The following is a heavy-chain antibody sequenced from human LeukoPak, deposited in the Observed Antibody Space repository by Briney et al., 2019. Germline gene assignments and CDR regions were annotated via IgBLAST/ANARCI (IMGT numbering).Heavy chain of an antibody. Sequence: WASVKVSCKASGYTFTGYYMHWVRQAPGQGLEWMGWINPNSGGTNYAQKFQGRVTMTRDTSITTAYMELSRLRSDDTAVYYCARNYLEYCSNGICYKAVPGTDWGQGTLVTVSS. CDR2: INPNSGGT. CDR3: ARNYLEYCSNGICYKAVPGTD. CDR1: GYTFTGYY. V-gene: IGHV1-2*02. J-gene: IGHJ4*02. D-gene: IGHD2-8*01.